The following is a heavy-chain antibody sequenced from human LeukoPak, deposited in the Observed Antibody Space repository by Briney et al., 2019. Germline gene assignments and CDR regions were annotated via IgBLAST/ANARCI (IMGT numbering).Heavy chain of an antibody. D-gene: IGHD6-19*01. J-gene: IGHJ5*02. CDR1: GYTFTGYY. Sequence: ASVKVSCKASGYTFTGYYMHWVRQAPGHGLEWMGWINPNSGGTNYAQKFQGRVTMTRDTSISTAYMELSRLSSDDTAVYYCAKGRVVAGTKSLMYHWLDPWGQGTLVTVSS. CDR2: INPNSGGT. V-gene: IGHV1-2*02. CDR3: AKGRVVAGTKSLMYHWLDP.